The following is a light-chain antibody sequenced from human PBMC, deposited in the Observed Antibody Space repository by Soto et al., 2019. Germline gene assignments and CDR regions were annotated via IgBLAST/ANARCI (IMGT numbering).Light chain of an antibody. V-gene: IGLV2-11*01. J-gene: IGLJ3*02. CDR3: CSYAGSYSWV. CDR2: DVT. Sequence: QSVLTQSRSVSGSPGQSVTISCTGTRSDVGSYNYVSWYQQHPGKAPKLMIYDVTKRPSGVPDRFSGSKSGNTASLTISGLQAEDEADYYCCSYAGSYSWVFGGGTQLTVL. CDR1: RSDVGSYNY.